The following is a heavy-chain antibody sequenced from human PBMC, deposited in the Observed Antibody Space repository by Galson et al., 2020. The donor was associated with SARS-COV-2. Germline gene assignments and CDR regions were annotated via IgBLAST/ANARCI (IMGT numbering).Heavy chain of an antibody. D-gene: IGHD2-15*01. Sequence: ASVKVSCKASGGTFSSYAISWVRQAPGQGLEWMGGIIPIFGTANYAQKFQGRVTITTDESTSTAYMELSSLRSEDTAVYYCASGYCSGGSCLYYYYYYMDVWGKGTTVTVSS. J-gene: IGHJ6*03. CDR1: GGTFSSYA. CDR3: ASGYCSGGSCLYYYYYYMDV. CDR2: IIPIFGTA. V-gene: IGHV1-69*05.